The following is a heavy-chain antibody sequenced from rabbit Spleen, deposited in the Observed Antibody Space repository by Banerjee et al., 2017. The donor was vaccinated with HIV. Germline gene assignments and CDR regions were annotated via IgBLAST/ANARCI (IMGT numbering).Heavy chain of an antibody. CDR3: ARDAGSFPYIDVYFNL. CDR2: IDISDGDT. D-gene: IGHD4-2*01. Sequence: LEESGGGLVKPGGTLTLTCTVSGFSFSSNWICWVRQAPGKGLEWIACIDISDGDTDYANWPKGRFTISKASSTTVTLKMTSLTAADTATYFCARDAGSFPYIDVYFNLWGPGTLVTVS. V-gene: IGHV1S45*01. J-gene: IGHJ4*01. CDR1: GFSFSSNW.